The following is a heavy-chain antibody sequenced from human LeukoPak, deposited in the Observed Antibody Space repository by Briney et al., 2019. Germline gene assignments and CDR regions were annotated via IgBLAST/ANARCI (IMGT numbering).Heavy chain of an antibody. Sequence: ASVKVSCKASGYTFTSYGITWVRQAPGQGLEWMGWISAYNGNTNYAQKLQGRVTMTTDTSTSTAYMELRSLRSDDTAVYYCARVGDVLRYFDWLLESNWFDPWGQGTLVTDSS. J-gene: IGHJ5*02. CDR2: ISAYNGNT. V-gene: IGHV1-18*01. CDR3: ARVGDVLRYFDWLLESNWFDP. D-gene: IGHD3-9*01. CDR1: GYTFTSYG.